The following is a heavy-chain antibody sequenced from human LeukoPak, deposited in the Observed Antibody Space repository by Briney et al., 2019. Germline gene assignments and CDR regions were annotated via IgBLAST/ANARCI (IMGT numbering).Heavy chain of an antibody. D-gene: IGHD3-10*01. J-gene: IGHJ4*02. V-gene: IGHV3-23*01. Sequence: RGPLRLSCAASGFTFSNYGMSWVRQAPGRGLEWVSAISTSGGTTYYADSVKGRFTVSRDNSKNTLYLQMNSLRAEDTPVYYCAKPGPYYFDYWGQGTLVTVSS. CDR2: ISTSGGTT. CDR1: GFTFSNYG. CDR3: AKPGPYYFDY.